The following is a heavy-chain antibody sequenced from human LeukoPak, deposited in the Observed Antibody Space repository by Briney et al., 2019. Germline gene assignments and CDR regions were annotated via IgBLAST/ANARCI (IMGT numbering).Heavy chain of an antibody. V-gene: IGHV4-30-4*01. CDR1: GGSFSGYY. CDR2: IYYSGST. J-gene: IGHJ5*02. CDR3: ARTTAKNWFDP. Sequence: SETLSLTCAVYGGSFSGYYWSWIRQPPGKGLEWIGYIYYSGSTYYNPSLKSRVTISVDTSKNQFSLKLSSVTAADTAVYYCARTTAKNWFDPWGQGTLVTVSS. D-gene: IGHD4-11*01.